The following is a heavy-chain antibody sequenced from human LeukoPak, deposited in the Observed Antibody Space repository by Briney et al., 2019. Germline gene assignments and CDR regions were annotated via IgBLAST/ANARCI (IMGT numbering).Heavy chain of an antibody. D-gene: IGHD4-17*01. CDR1: GFTFDDYA. J-gene: IGHJ4*02. CDR3: AKDNYGTLDY. V-gene: IGHV3-9*01. CDR2: ISWNSGSI. Sequence: RAGGSLRLSCAASGFTFDDYAMHWVRQAPGRGLEWVSGISWNSGSIGYADSVKGRFTISRDNAKNSLYLQMNSLRAEDTALYYCAKDNYGTLDYWGQGTLVTVSS.